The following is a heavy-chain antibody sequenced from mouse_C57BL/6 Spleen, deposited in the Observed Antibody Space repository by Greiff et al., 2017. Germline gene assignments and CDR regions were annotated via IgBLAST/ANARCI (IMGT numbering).Heavy chain of an antibody. V-gene: IGHV1-82*01. D-gene: IGHD2-2*01. J-gene: IGHJ2*01. CDR3: ANGYYFDY. Sequence: QVQLKESGPELVKPGASVKISCKASGYAFSSSWMNWVKQRPGKGLEWIGRIYPGDGDTNYNGKFKGKATLTADKSSSTAYMQLSSLTSEDSAVYFCANGYYFDYWGQGTTLTVSS. CDR1: GYAFSSSW. CDR2: IYPGDGDT.